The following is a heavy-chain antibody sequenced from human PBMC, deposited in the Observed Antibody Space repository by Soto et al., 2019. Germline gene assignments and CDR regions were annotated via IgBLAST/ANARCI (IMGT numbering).Heavy chain of an antibody. CDR3: ARVGGGYCSSTSCYDGLAGWFQP. CDR2: IYYSGST. V-gene: IGHV4-59*01. J-gene: IGHJ5*02. D-gene: IGHD2-2*01. CDR1: GGSISSYY. Sequence: QVQLQESGPGLVKPSETLSLTCTVSGGSISSYYWSWIRQPPGKGLEWIGYIYYSGSTNYNPSLNGRVAVSVATSKSQFSLKLSSVTAAHAAVYYCARVGGGYCSSTSCYDGLAGWFQPWGQGTLVTVS.